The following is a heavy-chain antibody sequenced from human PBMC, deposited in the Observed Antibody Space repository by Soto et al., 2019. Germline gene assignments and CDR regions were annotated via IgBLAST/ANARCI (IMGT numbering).Heavy chain of an antibody. CDR3: ARVAFQSFDY. Sequence: QVQLVQSGAEVKKPGASVKVSCKAFGYSLTTHHIHWVRQAPGQGLEWMGIINPSDGGTGYAQKFQGRVTMTRDTSTSTVFLELSSLESEDTAVYYCARVAFQSFDYWGQGTLVTVSS. J-gene: IGHJ4*02. CDR2: INPSDGGT. CDR1: GYSLTTHH. V-gene: IGHV1-46*01. D-gene: IGHD3-3*02.